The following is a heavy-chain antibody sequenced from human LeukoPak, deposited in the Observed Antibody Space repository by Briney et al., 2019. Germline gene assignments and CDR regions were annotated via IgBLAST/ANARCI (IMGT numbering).Heavy chain of an antibody. CDR1: GYTFTSYD. CDR2: MNPNSGNT. J-gene: IGHJ5*02. D-gene: IGHD6-19*01. V-gene: IGHV1-8*01. CDR3: ARDLGAVAGLPRNWFDP. Sequence: ASVKVSCKASGYTFTSYDINWVRQATGQGLEWMGWMNPNSGNTGYAQKLQGRVTMTTDTSTSTAYMELRSLRSDDTAVYYCARDLGAVAGLPRNWFDPWGQGTLVTVSS.